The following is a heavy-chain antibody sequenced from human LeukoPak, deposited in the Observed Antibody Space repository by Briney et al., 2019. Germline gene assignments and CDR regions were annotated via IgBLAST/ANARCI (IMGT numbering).Heavy chain of an antibody. J-gene: IGHJ4*02. CDR3: AKDGHLGWIWFGELSH. CDR2: ISYDGSNK. Sequence: PGGSLRLSCAASGFTFSSYGMHWVRQAPGKGLEWVAVISYDGSNKYYADSVKGRFTISRDNSKNTLYLQMNSLRAEDTAVYYCAKDGHLGWIWFGELSHWGQGTLVTVSS. D-gene: IGHD3-10*01. V-gene: IGHV3-30*18. CDR1: GFTFSSYG.